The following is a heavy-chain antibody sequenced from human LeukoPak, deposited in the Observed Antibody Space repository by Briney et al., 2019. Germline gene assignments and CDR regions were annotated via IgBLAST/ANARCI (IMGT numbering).Heavy chain of an antibody. Sequence: SVKVSCKASGGTFSSYAISWVRQAPGQGLEWMGGIIPIFGTANYAQKFQGRVTITADESTSTAYMELSSLRSEDTAVYYCARGGEPVGATPNQNYYYYFGMDVWGQGTTVTVSS. CDR2: IIPIFGTA. V-gene: IGHV1-69*01. J-gene: IGHJ6*02. CDR3: ARGGEPVGATPNQNYYYYFGMDV. D-gene: IGHD1-26*01. CDR1: GGTFSSYA.